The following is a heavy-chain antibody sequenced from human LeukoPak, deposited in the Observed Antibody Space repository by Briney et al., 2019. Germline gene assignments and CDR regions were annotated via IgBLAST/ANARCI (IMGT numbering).Heavy chain of an antibody. Sequence: GASVKVSCKASGYTFTSYGISWVRQAPGQGLEWMGWISAYNGNTNYAQKLQGRVTMTTDTSTSTAYMELRSLRSDDTAVYYCARGSRWFGELSLYGMDVWGQGTTVIVSS. J-gene: IGHJ6*02. D-gene: IGHD3-10*01. CDR1: GYTFTSYG. V-gene: IGHV1-18*01. CDR2: ISAYNGNT. CDR3: ARGSRWFGELSLYGMDV.